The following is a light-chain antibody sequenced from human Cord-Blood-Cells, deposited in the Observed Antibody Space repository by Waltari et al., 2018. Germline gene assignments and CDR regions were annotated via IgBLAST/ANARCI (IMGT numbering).Light chain of an antibody. V-gene: IGKV3-15*01. Sequence: EIVMTQSPATLSVSPGERATLSCRASQSVRSKLAWYQQKPGQCPRLLIYGASTRATGIPARFSGSGSGTEFTLTISSLQSEDFAVYYCQQYNNWPLTFGGGTKVEIK. CDR3: QQYNNWPLT. CDR2: GAS. CDR1: QSVRSK. J-gene: IGKJ4*01.